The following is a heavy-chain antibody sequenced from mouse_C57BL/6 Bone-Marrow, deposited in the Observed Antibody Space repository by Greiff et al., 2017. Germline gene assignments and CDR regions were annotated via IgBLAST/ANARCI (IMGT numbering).Heavy chain of an antibody. V-gene: IGHV1-64*01. CDR3: ARTFITTVGYFDY. Sequence: QVQLQQSVAELVRPGASVKLSCTASGFNIKNTYMHWVKQRPGQGLEWIGMIHPNSGSTNYNEKFKSKATLTVDKSSSTAYMQLSSLTSEDSAVYYCARTFITTVGYFDYWGQGTTLTVSS. D-gene: IGHD1-1*01. J-gene: IGHJ2*01. CDR2: IHPNSGST. CDR1: GFNIKNTY.